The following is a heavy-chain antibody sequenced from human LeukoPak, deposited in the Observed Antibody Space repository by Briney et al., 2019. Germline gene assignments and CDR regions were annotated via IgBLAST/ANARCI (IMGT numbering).Heavy chain of an antibody. J-gene: IGHJ5*02. CDR2: INPNSGGT. Sequence: ASVKVSCKASGYTFTGYYMHWVRQAPGQGLEWMGWINPNSGGTNYAQKFQGRVTMTRDTSISTAYTELSRLRSDDTALYYCARAENSGSGGLDPWGQGTLVTVSS. D-gene: IGHD2-15*01. V-gene: IGHV1-2*02. CDR1: GYTFTGYY. CDR3: ARAENSGSGGLDP.